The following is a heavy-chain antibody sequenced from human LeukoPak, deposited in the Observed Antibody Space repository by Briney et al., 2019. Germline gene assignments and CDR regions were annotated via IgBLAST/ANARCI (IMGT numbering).Heavy chain of an antibody. CDR3: ARLGEARSNYYDSSGYYYQFDY. CDR2: IKQDGSEK. Sequence: GGSLRLSCAASGFTFSSYWMSWVRQAPGKGLEWVANIKQDGSEKYCVDSVKGRFTISRDNAKNSLYLQMNSLRAEDTAVYYCARLGEARSNYYDSSGYYYQFDYWGQGTLVTVSS. CDR1: GFTFSSYW. D-gene: IGHD3-22*01. V-gene: IGHV3-7*01. J-gene: IGHJ4*02.